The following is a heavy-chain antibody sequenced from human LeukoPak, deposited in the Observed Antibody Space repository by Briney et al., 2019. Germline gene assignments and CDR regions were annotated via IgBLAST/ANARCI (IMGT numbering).Heavy chain of an antibody. Sequence: PSQTLSLTCTVSDDSINNAFYNWNWIRQHPGKGLEWIGYVHHSGTTSYNPSLTSRVSISIDTSKAPFSLRLNSVTAADTAVYYCARQPSVVPTAAVDYWGQGILVTVSS. CDR2: VHHSGTT. V-gene: IGHV4-31*03. CDR1: DDSINNAFYN. D-gene: IGHD2-2*01. J-gene: IGHJ4*02. CDR3: ARQPSVVPTAAVDY.